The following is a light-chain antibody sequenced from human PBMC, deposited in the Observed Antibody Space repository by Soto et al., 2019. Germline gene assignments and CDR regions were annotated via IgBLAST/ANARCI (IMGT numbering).Light chain of an antibody. J-gene: IGKJ2*01. V-gene: IGKV1-33*01. CDR3: QQYHTVPYS. Sequence: DIPMTQSPSSLSASVGDRVTITCQARQDITNSLNWYQQKPGKAPKLLIYDASNLETGVPSRLIGSGSGTDFTFTISSLQPEDFATYYCQQYHTVPYSFGQGTKLEIK. CDR2: DAS. CDR1: QDITNS.